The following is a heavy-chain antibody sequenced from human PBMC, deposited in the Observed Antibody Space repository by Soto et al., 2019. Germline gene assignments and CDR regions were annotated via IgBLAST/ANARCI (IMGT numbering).Heavy chain of an antibody. CDR3: AGETRYCSGGSCYGMDV. CDR2: IYYSGST. D-gene: IGHD2-15*01. Sequence: SEPLSHTCPVSDGSISSGGYYWSWIRQHPGKGLEWIGYIYYSGSTYYNPSLKSRVTISVDTSKNQFSLKLSSVTAADTAVYYCAGETRYCSGGSCYGMDVWGQGTTVTVS. CDR1: DGSISSGGYY. J-gene: IGHJ6*02. V-gene: IGHV4-31*03.